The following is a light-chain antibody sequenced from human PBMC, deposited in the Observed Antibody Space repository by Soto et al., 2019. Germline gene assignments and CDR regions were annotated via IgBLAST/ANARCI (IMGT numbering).Light chain of an antibody. CDR1: SSDVGGYNY. Sequence: SALTQPRSVSGSPGQSVTISCTGTSSDVGGYNYVSWYQQHPGKAPKLMIYDVSKRPSGVPDRFSGSKSGNTASLPISGLQAEDEADYYCCSYAGSYTPWVFGGGTKLTVL. J-gene: IGLJ3*02. V-gene: IGLV2-11*01. CDR3: CSYAGSYTPWV. CDR2: DVS.